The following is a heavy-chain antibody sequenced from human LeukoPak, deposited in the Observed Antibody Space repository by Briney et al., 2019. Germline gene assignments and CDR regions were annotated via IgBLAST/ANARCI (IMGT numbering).Heavy chain of an antibody. Sequence: SETLSLTCAVYGGSFSGYNWSWIRQPPGKGLEWIGEINHSGSTNYNPSLKSRVTISVDTSKNQFSLKLSSVTAADTAVYYCASSWVVPAALNLGTYYYYGMDVWGKGTTVTVSS. CDR2: INHSGST. CDR3: ASSWVVPAALNLGTYYYYGMDV. V-gene: IGHV4-34*01. D-gene: IGHD2-2*01. CDR1: GGSFSGYN. J-gene: IGHJ6*04.